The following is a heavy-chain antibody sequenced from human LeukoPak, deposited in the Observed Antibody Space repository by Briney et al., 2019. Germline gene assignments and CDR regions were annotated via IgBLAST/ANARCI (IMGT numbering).Heavy chain of an antibody. J-gene: IGHJ4*02. CDR1: GFTFSSXX. V-gene: IGHV3-30*18. CDR2: ISYDGSNK. D-gene: IGHD1-26*01. Sequence: GRSLRLSCAASGFTFSSXXMXXXRQAPGXXXXWMTVISYDGSNKYXXDSVKGXFTISRDNSKNTLYLKMNSLRAEDTAVYYRAKEGSNGDFDYWGQGTLVTVSS. CDR3: AKEGSNGDFDY.